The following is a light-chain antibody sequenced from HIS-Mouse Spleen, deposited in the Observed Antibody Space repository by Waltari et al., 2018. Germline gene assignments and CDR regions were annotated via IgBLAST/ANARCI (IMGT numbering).Light chain of an antibody. V-gene: IGLV2-14*03. Sequence: QSALPQPASGSRSPGQSITITCTGTSRAGGSFNYCSRYQQHPGKAPKLMIYDVSKRPSGVSNRFSGSKSGNTASLTISGLQAEDEADYYCSSYTSSSTVVFGGGTKLTVL. J-gene: IGLJ2*01. CDR1: SRAGGSFNY. CDR3: SSYTSSSTVV. CDR2: DVS.